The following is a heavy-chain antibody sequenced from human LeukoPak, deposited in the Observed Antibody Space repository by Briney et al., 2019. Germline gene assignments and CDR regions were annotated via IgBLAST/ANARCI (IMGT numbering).Heavy chain of an antibody. CDR2: SAHDEVGK. CDR1: GFTFSDYA. J-gene: IGHJ4*02. D-gene: IGHD4/OR15-4a*01. Sequence: PGGSLRLSCVGSGFTFSDYAIHWVSQARVKGLEWVAVSAHDEVGKQFADSVKGRFTLSRDNSRDSVHLQMNRLRDEDAAVYYCAKDRGYGEHEPFESWGQGSLVTVSS. V-gene: IGHV3-30*18. CDR3: AKDRGYGEHEPFES.